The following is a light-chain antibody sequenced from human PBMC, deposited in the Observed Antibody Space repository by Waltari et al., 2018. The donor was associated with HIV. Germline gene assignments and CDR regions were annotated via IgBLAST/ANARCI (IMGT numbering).Light chain of an antibody. V-gene: IGLV2-8*01. CDR3: SAYAGSNTVS. CDR1: STDFGAYNY. CDR2: AVT. J-gene: IGLJ2*01. Sequence: QSALTQPPSASGSPGHSFTIPCAGTSTDFGAYNYVSWYQQHPGKAPTLIMYAVTKRPSGVPDRVACSKSGNAASLTVSGLETEEEAVYYCSAYAGSNTVSFGGGT.